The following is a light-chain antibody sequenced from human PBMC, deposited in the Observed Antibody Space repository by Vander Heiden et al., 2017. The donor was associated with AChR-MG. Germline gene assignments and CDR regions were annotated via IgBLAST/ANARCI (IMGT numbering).Light chain of an antibody. J-gene: IGLJ2*01. V-gene: IGLV1-47*01. Sequence: HSVLTQPPSASGTPGQRDTISCSGSSSNIGSNYVYWYQQLPGTAPKRLIYRNNQRPSGVPDRFSGSKSGTSASLAISGLRSEDEADYYCAAWDDSLSVHVVFGGGTKLTVL. CDR1: SSNIGSNY. CDR2: RNN. CDR3: AAWDDSLSVHVV.